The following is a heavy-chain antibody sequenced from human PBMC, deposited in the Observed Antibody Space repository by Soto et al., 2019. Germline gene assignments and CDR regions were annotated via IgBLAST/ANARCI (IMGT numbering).Heavy chain of an antibody. CDR3: VRDYYDTSGYPNTFDM. Sequence: GGSLRLSCAASGFTLSRHTMNWVRRAPGKGLEWVSFIGSRTSDIYYADSVKGRFTISRDNAKNSLYLDLTRLRAEDTAVYFCVRDYYDTSGYPNTFDMWGQGTMVTVSS. D-gene: IGHD3-22*01. CDR1: GFTLSRHT. CDR2: IGSRTSDI. V-gene: IGHV3-21*01. J-gene: IGHJ3*02.